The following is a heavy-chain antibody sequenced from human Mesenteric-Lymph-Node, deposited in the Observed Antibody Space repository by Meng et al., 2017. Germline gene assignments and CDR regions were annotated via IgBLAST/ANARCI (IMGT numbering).Heavy chain of an antibody. J-gene: IGHJ4*02. V-gene: IGHV3-53*04. Sequence: GGSLRLSCTASGFTFGDYAMSWVRQAPGKGLEWVSVIYRDDTTYYADSVKGRFTISRHNSKNTLYLQMNSLRPEDTAMYYCATAAYISGWTAERDYWGQGTLVTVSS. D-gene: IGHD6-19*01. CDR3: ATAAYISGWTAERDY. CDR2: IYRDDTT. CDR1: GFTFGDYA.